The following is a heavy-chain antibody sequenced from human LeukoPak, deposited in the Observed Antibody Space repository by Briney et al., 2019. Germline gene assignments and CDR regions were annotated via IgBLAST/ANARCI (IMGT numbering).Heavy chain of an antibody. D-gene: IGHD2-2*01. V-gene: IGHV4-34*01. Sequence: SETLSLTCAVYGGSFSGYYWSWIRQPPGKGLEWIGEINHSGSTNYNPSLKSRVTISVDTSKNQFSLKLSSVTAADTAVYYCARDNAVVVPAAIGRRSYYYGMDVWGQGTTVTVSS. CDR3: ARDNAVVVPAAIGRRSYYYGMDV. CDR1: GGSFSGYY. CDR2: INHSGST. J-gene: IGHJ6*02.